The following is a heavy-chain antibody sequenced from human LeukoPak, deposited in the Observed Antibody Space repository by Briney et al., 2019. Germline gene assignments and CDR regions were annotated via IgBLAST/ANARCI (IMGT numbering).Heavy chain of an antibody. J-gene: IGHJ3*02. CDR2: IYHSGST. Sequence: SETLSLTCAVSGGSISSGGYSWSWIRQPPGKGLEWIGYIYHSGSTYYNPSLKSRVTISVDRSKNQFSLKLSSVTAADTAVYYCARRTSGDSSSWSEAFDIWGQGTMVTVSS. V-gene: IGHV4-30-2*01. CDR1: GGSISSGGYS. D-gene: IGHD6-13*01. CDR3: ARRTSGDSSSWSEAFDI.